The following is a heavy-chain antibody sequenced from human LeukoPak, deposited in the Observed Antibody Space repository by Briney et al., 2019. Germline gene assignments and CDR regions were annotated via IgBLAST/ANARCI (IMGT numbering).Heavy chain of an antibody. CDR1: GFIFRSYG. V-gene: IGHV3-33*01. J-gene: IGHJ4*02. CDR2: IWYDGTNK. Sequence: RGSLRLSCAASGFIFRSYGMHWVRQAPGKGLEWVAVIWYDGTNKYYADSVKGRFTISRDNSKNTLYLQMDSLRAEDTAVYYCARDRRGVNDYWGQGTLVTVSS. CDR3: ARDRRGVNDY. D-gene: IGHD4-23*01.